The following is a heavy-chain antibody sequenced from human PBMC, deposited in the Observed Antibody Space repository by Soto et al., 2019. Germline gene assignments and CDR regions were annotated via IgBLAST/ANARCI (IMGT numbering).Heavy chain of an antibody. D-gene: IGHD1-26*01. V-gene: IGHV3-48*03. CDR3: ARGGSYYLEFDY. Sequence: EVQLVESGGGLVQPGGSLRLSCAASGFTFSSYEMNWVRQAPGKGLEWVSYISSSGSTIYYADSVKGRFTISRDNAKNSLYLQMNSLRAEDTAVYYCARGGSYYLEFDYWGQGTLVTVSS. CDR1: GFTFSSYE. CDR2: ISSSGSTI. J-gene: IGHJ4*02.